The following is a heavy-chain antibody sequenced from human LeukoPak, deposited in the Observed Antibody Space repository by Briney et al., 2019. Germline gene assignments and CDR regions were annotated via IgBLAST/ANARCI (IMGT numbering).Heavy chain of an antibody. J-gene: IGHJ6*03. V-gene: IGHV4-4*09. CDR3: ARHSRVQTIDIYLSGADSAPSPYYYYYMDV. CDR2: IYTSGST. D-gene: IGHD5-12*01. CDR1: GGSISSYY. Sequence: PSETLSLTCTVSGGSISSYYWSWFRQPPGKELKWIGNIYTSGSTNYNPSLKSRVTISVDTSKNQFSLKLSSVTAADTAVYYCARHSRVQTIDIYLSGADSAPSPYYYYYMDVWGKGTTVTVSS.